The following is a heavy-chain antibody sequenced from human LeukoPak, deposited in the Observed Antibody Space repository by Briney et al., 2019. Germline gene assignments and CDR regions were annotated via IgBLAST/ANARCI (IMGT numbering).Heavy chain of an antibody. CDR2: IYYSGST. Sequence: SETLSLTCTVSGGSISSSSYYWGWIRQPPGKGLEWIGSIYYSGSTYYNPSLKSRVTISVDTSKNQFSLKLSSVTAADTAVYYCARGVGGYYGSGSYYSNWFDPWGQGTLVTVSS. V-gene: IGHV4-39*07. J-gene: IGHJ5*02. CDR3: ARGVGGYYGSGSYYSNWFDP. D-gene: IGHD3-10*01. CDR1: GGSISSSSYY.